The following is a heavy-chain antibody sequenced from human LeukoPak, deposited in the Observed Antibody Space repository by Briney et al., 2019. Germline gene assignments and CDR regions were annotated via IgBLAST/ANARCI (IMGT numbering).Heavy chain of an antibody. V-gene: IGHV3-20*01. CDR2: ITGSGAYT. D-gene: IGHD2-2*01. CDR3: ARDLSPSAARLVTYGWFDP. Sequence: GGSLRLSCTASGFTFNNYAMAWVRQAPGKGLEWVSAITGSGAYTDYADSVKGRFTISRDNAKNSLYLQMNSLRAEDTALYHCARDLSPSAARLVTYGWFDPWGQGTLVTVSS. CDR1: GFTFNNYA. J-gene: IGHJ5*02.